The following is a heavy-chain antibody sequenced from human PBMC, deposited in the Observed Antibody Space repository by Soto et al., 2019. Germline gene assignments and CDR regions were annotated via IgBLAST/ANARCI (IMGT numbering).Heavy chain of an antibody. D-gene: IGHD5-12*01. J-gene: IGHJ4*02. CDR1: GFTFSSYA. Sequence: PGGSLRLSCPASGFTFSSYAMHWVRQAPGKGLEYVSAISSNGGSTYYADSVKGRFTISRDNSKNTLYLQMSSLRAEDTAVYYCVMHGYNSLPIVDYWGQGTLVTVSS. CDR3: VMHGYNSLPIVDY. CDR2: ISSNGGST. V-gene: IGHV3-64D*08.